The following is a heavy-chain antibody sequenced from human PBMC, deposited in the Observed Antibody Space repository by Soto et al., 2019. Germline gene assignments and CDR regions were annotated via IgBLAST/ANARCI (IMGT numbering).Heavy chain of an antibody. J-gene: IGHJ6*02. CDR1: GGSISSYY. CDR2: IYTSGST. D-gene: IGHD3-3*01. Sequence: SETLSLTCTVSGGSISSYYWSWIRQPAGKGLEWIGRIYTSGSTNYNPSLKSRVTMSVDTSKNQFSLKLSSVPAEDPAVYYCGRGDFRSGRNSETKYYYYGMDVWGQGITVTVSS. V-gene: IGHV4-4*07. CDR3: GRGDFRSGRNSETKYYYYGMDV.